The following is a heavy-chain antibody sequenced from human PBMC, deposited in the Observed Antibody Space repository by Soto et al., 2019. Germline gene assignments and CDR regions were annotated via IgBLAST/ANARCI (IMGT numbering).Heavy chain of an antibody. CDR3: ARGHFWSGYPNFDY. V-gene: IGHV1-8*01. J-gene: IGHJ4*02. CDR2: MNPNSGNT. CDR1: GYTFTSYD. D-gene: IGHD3-3*02. Sequence: GASVKVSCKASGYTFTSYDINWARQATGQGLEWMGWMNPNSGNTGYAQKFQGRVTMTRNTSISTAYMELSSLRSEDTAVYYCARGHFWSGYPNFDYWGQGTLVTVSS.